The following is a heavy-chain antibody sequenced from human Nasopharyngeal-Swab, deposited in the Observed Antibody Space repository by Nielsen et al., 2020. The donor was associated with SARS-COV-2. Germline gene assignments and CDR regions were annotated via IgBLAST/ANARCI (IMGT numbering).Heavy chain of an antibody. CDR1: GFTFSSYA. V-gene: IGHV3-48*04. D-gene: IGHD3-16*01. CDR2: ISSRGSTI. Sequence: GGSLRLSCAASGFTFSSYAMSWVRQAPGKGLEWVSYISSRGSTIYYADSVKGRVTISRDNAKNSLYLQMNSLRAEDTAVYYCARMITFGGVLDYWGQGTLVTVSS. CDR3: ARMITFGGVLDY. J-gene: IGHJ4*02.